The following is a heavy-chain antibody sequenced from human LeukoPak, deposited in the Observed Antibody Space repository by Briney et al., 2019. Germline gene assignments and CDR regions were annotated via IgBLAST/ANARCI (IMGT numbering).Heavy chain of an antibody. CDR1: GFPFSSYW. Sequence: GGSLRLSCVASGFPFSSYWMTWVRQAPGKGLEWVANIKQDGSKKSYVDSVKGRFTISRDNAKNSLYLQMSSLRAEDTAVYYCARDFSGSYFFDYWGQGILVTVSS. J-gene: IGHJ4*02. CDR3: ARDFSGSYFFDY. V-gene: IGHV3-7*01. CDR2: IKQDGSKK. D-gene: IGHD6-19*01.